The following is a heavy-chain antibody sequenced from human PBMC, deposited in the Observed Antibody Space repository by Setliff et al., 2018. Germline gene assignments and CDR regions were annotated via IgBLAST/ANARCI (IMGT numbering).Heavy chain of an antibody. D-gene: IGHD2-8*02. Sequence: SETLSLTCSVSGASITSYYWSWIRQPPGKGLEWIAYIHNNGRIKYNPALKSRVTISGDNSKNTLYLQMNSLRAEDTAVYFCAKSPVAYCSGAVCYPFDYWGQGTLVTVSS. CDR3: AKSPVAYCSGAVCYPFDY. CDR2: IHNNGRI. CDR1: GASITSYY. J-gene: IGHJ4*02. V-gene: IGHV4-4*08.